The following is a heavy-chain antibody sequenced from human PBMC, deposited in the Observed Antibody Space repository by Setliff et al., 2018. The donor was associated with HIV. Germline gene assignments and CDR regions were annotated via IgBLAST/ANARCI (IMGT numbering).Heavy chain of an antibody. J-gene: IGHJ6*02. D-gene: IGHD6-13*01. CDR1: GYSFSSHG. CDR3: AKDISAIALYYYGMDV. Sequence: ASVKVSWKTAGYSFSSHGVSWVRQAPGQGLEWVGWISSYTGKTKYAQNVQGRVTLTTDTSTRTAYMELRSLRPDDTAVYYCAKDISAIALYYYGMDVWGQGPTVTVSS. V-gene: IGHV1-18*01. CDR2: ISSYTGKT.